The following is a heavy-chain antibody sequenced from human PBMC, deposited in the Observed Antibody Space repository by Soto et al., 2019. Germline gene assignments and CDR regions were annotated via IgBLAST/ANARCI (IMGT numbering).Heavy chain of an antibody. J-gene: IGHJ6*03. V-gene: IGHV4-59*08. CDR3: ARRVPYGSGTVGYYYYMDV. Sequence: QVQLQESGPGLVKPSETLSLTCTVSGGSISSYYWSWLRQPPGKGLEWIGYIYYSGSTNYNPSLKSRGTISVDTSKYQFSLKLSSVTAADTSVYYCARRVPYGSGTVGYYYYMDVWGKGTTVTVSS. D-gene: IGHD3-10*01. CDR2: IYYSGST. CDR1: GGSISSYY.